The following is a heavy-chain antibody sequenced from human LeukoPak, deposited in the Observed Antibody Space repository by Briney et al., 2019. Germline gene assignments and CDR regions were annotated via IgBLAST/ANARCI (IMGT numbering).Heavy chain of an antibody. Sequence: GGSLRLSCAASGFTFSDYSMNWVRQAPGRGLEWLSYIGLASGFTSYADSVKGRFTISSDTARNSPYLHLNSLRAEDTAVYFCARDHNWAFDSWGQGTLVTVSS. D-gene: IGHD1-20*01. CDR1: GFTFSDYS. V-gene: IGHV3-21*05. CDR2: IGLASGFT. J-gene: IGHJ4*02. CDR3: ARDHNWAFDS.